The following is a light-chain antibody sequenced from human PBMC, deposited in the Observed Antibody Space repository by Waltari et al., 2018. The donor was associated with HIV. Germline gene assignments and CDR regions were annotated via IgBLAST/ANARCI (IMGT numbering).Light chain of an antibody. CDR2: KAS. V-gene: IGKV1-5*03. Sequence: DIQMSQSPTTLSTSVGHRNNNTCRDSHCIDTWLAWYQQKPGKAPKLLVYKASSLESGVPSRFSGSGSGTEFTLTISSLQPDDFATYYCQHYNTSSPWTFGQGTRVDI. J-gene: IGKJ1*01. CDR3: QHYNTSSPWT. CDR1: HCIDTW.